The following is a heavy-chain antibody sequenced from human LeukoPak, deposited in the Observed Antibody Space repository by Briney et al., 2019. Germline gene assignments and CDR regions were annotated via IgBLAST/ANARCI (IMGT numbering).Heavy chain of an antibody. J-gene: IGHJ4*02. CDR1: GGSISSGDYY. D-gene: IGHD2-2*01. CDR3: ARYQLLRPDFDY. Sequence: SETLSLTCTVSGGSISSGDYYWSCIRQPPGKGLECIGYIYYSGSTYYNPSLKSRVTISVDTSKHQFSLKLSSVTAADTAVYYCARYQLLRPDFDYWGQGTLVTVSS. V-gene: IGHV4-30-4*01. CDR2: IYYSGST.